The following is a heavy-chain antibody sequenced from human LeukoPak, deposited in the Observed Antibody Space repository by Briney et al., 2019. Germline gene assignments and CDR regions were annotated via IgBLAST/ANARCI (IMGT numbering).Heavy chain of an antibody. J-gene: IGHJ6*03. CDR3: ASRARTTSPYYYHYMDV. V-gene: IGHV4-34*01. CDR2: INHSGST. D-gene: IGHD4-17*01. CDR1: GGSFSGYY. Sequence: PSETLSLTCAVYGGSFSGYYWSWIRQPPGKGLEWIGEINHSGSTNYNPSLKSRVTISVDTSKNQFSLKLSSVTAADTAVYYCASRARTTSPYYYHYMDVWGKGTTVTVSS.